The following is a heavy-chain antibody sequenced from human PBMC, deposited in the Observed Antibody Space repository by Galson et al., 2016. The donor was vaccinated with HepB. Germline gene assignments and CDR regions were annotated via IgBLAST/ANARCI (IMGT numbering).Heavy chain of an antibody. Sequence: SLRLSCAASGFIFSDYYVNWIRQAPGKGLEWISYISSSGNSMLYADSVRGRFTISRDSSKNTLYLQMNSLRAEDTAIYYCARDSGTPPPRRGPSSGYWGQGTLVTGAS. J-gene: IGHJ4*02. V-gene: IGHV3-11*01. D-gene: IGHD1-26*01. CDR3: ARDSGTPPPRRGPSSGY. CDR2: ISSSGNSM. CDR1: GFIFSDYY.